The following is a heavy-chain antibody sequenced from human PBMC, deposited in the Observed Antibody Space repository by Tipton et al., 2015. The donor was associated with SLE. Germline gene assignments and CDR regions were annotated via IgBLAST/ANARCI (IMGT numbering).Heavy chain of an antibody. CDR2: TYRGGSR. Sequence: GSLRLSCAASGFTVSSNDMSWVRQAPGKGLEWVSVTYRGGSRYLADAVKGRFTISRDNSKNTLYLQMNSLRAEDTAVYYCAKDGPPWGSSTSMQGWFDPWGQGTLVTVSS. CDR1: GFTVSSND. V-gene: IGHV3-53*01. J-gene: IGHJ5*02. CDR3: AKDGPPWGSSTSMQGWFDP. D-gene: IGHD2-2*01.